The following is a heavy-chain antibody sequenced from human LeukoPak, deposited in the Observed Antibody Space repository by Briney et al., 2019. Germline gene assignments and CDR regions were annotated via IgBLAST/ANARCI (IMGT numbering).Heavy chain of an antibody. J-gene: IGHJ5*02. Sequence: SETLSLTCTVSGDSMRSYYWSWIRQPAGKGLEWIGRIYTSGTTNYNPSLKSRVTMSIDTSKNQFSLKLSSVTAADTAVYYCARDQEPYSNYAFDPWGQGTLVTVSS. D-gene: IGHD4-11*01. CDR1: GDSMRSYY. CDR2: IYTSGTT. CDR3: ARDQEPYSNYAFDP. V-gene: IGHV4-4*07.